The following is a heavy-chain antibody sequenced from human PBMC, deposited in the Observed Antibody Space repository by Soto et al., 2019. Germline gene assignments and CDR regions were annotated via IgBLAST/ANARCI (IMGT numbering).Heavy chain of an antibody. CDR2: INPNSGGT. D-gene: IGHD3-22*01. V-gene: IGHV1-2*04. CDR3: ARDSYYYDSSGYYAIAAGGMDV. CDR1: GYTFTGYY. J-gene: IGHJ6*02. Sequence: ASVKVSCKASGYTFTGYYMHWVRQAPGQGLEWMGWINPNSGGTNYAQKFQGWVTMTRDTSISTAHMELSRLRSDDTAVYYCARDSYYYDSSGYYAIAAGGMDVWGQGTTVTVSS.